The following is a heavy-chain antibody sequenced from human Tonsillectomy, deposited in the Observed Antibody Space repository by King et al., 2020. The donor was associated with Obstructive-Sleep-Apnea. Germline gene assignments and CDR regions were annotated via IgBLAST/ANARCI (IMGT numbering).Heavy chain of an antibody. D-gene: IGHD3-10*01. V-gene: IGHV3-43D*03. Sequence: VQLVESGGVVVQPGGSLRLSCAASGFTFDDYVMHWVRQAPGKGLEWVSSISWDGGCTSYADSVQGRFTISRDNSKNSLYLQMNSLIAEDTALYYCAKDEGITMVRGVIIPSGMDVWGQGTTVTVSS. CDR3: AKDEGITMVRGVIIPSGMDV. CDR2: ISWDGGCT. J-gene: IGHJ6*02. CDR1: GFTFDDYV.